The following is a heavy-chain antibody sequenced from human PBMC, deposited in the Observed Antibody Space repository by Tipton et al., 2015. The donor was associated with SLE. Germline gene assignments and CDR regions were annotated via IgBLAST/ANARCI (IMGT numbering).Heavy chain of an antibody. CDR1: GASISNSLYH. D-gene: IGHD1-26*01. Sequence: TLSLTCTVSGASISNSLYHWGWIRQPPGKSLEWIGSIYYTGSTYYNPSLKSRVTMSVDTSKNQFSLRLSSVTAADTAVYYCARTLGAIAHTVYDAFDIWGQGKMVTVSS. CDR2: IYYTGST. V-gene: IGHV4-39*07. J-gene: IGHJ3*02. CDR3: ARTLGAIAHTVYDAFDI.